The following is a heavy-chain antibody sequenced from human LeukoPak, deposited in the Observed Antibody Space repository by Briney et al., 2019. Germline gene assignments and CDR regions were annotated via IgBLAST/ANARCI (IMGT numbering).Heavy chain of an antibody. V-gene: IGHV4-59*08. Sequence: PSETLSLTCTVSGGSIGSYYWSWIRQPPGKGLEWIGYIYYSGSTNYNPSLKSRVTISVDTSKNQFSLKLSSVTAADTAVYYCARHEVRGIESWFDPWGQGTLVTVSS. J-gene: IGHJ5*02. CDR3: ARHEVRGIESWFDP. D-gene: IGHD3-10*01. CDR2: IYYSGST. CDR1: GGSIGSYY.